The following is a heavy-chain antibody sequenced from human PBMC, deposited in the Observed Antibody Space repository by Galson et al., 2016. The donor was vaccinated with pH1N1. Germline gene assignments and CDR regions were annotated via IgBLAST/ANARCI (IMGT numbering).Heavy chain of an antibody. Sequence: SETLSLTCSVSGVSISNTNHYWGWIRQPPGKGLEWIANIYYTGNTYYDASLQSRVTISVDTSKNQFSLKVKSVIAADTAVYYCARLWYGEYIDYWGQGTRVSVSS. CDR2: IYYTGNT. CDR1: GVSISNTNHY. D-gene: IGHD3-10*01. J-gene: IGHJ4*02. CDR3: ARLWYGEYIDY. V-gene: IGHV4-39*01.